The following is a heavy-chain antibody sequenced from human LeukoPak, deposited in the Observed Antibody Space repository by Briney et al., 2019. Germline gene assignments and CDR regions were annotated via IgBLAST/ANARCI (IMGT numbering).Heavy chain of an antibody. D-gene: IGHD1-26*01. CDR3: ARARARYGIVGATLDY. Sequence: GGSLRLSCAASGFTFSSYWMSWVRQAPGKGLEWVANIKQDGSEKYYVDSVKGRFTISRDNAKNSLYLQMNSLRAEDTAVYYCARARARYGIVGATLDYWGQGTLVTVSS. CDR2: IKQDGSEK. CDR1: GFTFSSYW. J-gene: IGHJ4*02. V-gene: IGHV3-7*01.